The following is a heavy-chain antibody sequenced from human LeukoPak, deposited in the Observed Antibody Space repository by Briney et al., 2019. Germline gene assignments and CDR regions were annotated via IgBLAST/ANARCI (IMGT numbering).Heavy chain of an antibody. V-gene: IGHV4-31*03. D-gene: IGHD2-8*01. Sequence: SETLSLTCTVSGGSISSGGYYWSWIRQHPGKGLEWIGYIYYSGSTYYNPSLKSRVTISVDTSKNQFSLKLSSVTAADTAVYYCARIEVLMAIDYWGQGTLVTVSS. CDR3: ARIEVLMAIDY. CDR1: GGSISSGGYY. J-gene: IGHJ4*02. CDR2: IYYSGST.